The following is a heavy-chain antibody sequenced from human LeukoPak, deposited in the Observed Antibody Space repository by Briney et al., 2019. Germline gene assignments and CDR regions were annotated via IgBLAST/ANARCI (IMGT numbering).Heavy chain of an antibody. D-gene: IGHD3-22*01. J-gene: IGHJ4*02. CDR3: ARDSDSSGYCLFDY. CDR2: IKQDGSEK. Sequence: GGSLRLSCAASGFTFSSYWMSWVRQAPGKGLEWVANIKQDGSEKYYVDSVKGRFTISRDNAKNSLYLQMNSLRAEDTAVYYCARDSDSSGYCLFDYWGQGTLVTVSS. CDR1: GFTFSSYW. V-gene: IGHV3-7*01.